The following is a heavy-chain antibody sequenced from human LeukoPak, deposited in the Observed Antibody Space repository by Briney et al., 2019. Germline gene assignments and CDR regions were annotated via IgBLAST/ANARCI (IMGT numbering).Heavy chain of an antibody. D-gene: IGHD1-26*01. CDR3: ARVSGSGWERPFGSFDY. V-gene: IGHV1-18*01. CDR2: ISAYNGNT. CDR1: GYTFTSYG. Sequence: ASVKVSCKASGYTFTSYGISWVRQAPGQGLEWMGWISAYNGNTNYAQKLQGRVTMTTDTSTSTAYMELRSLRSDDTAVYYCARVSGSGWERPFGSFDYWGQGTLVTVSS. J-gene: IGHJ4*02.